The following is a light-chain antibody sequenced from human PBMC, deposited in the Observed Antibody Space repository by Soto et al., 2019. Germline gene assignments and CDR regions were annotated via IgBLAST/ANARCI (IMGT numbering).Light chain of an antibody. CDR3: LLSYSAARNWV. Sequence: QTVVTQETSLTVSPGGTVTLTCGSSTGAVTSGHYPYWFQQKPGQAPRTLISDTTNKHSWTPARFSGSLLGDKAALTLSGAQPEDEAEYYCLLSYSAARNWVFGGGTKLTVL. J-gene: IGLJ3*02. CDR2: DTT. V-gene: IGLV7-46*01. CDR1: TGAVTSGHY.